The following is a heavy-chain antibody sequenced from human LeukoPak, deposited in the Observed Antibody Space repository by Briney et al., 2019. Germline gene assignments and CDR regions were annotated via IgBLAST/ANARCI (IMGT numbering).Heavy chain of an antibody. D-gene: IGHD6-6*01. Sequence: SETLSLTYTVSGGSISSYYWSWIRQPPGKGLEWIGYIYTSGSTNYNPSLKSRVTISVDTSKNQFSLKLSSVTAADTAVYYCASASIAAPSGFDYWGQGTLVTVSS. CDR3: ASASIAAPSGFDY. J-gene: IGHJ4*02. CDR2: IYTSGST. V-gene: IGHV4-4*09. CDR1: GGSISSYY.